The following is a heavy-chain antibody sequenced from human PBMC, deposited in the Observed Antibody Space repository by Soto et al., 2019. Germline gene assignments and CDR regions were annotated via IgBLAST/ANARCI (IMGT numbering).Heavy chain of an antibody. CDR1: GGSFSGYY. CDR3: ARGNGIAAAAWSFRYYYYGMDV. Sequence: ETLSLTCAVYGGSFSGYYWSWIRQPPGKGLEWIGEINHSGSTNYNPSLKSRVTISVDTSKNQFSLKLSSVTAADTAVYYCARGNGIAAAAWSFRYYYYGMDVWGQGTTVTVSS. J-gene: IGHJ6*02. V-gene: IGHV4-34*01. CDR2: INHSGST. D-gene: IGHD6-13*01.